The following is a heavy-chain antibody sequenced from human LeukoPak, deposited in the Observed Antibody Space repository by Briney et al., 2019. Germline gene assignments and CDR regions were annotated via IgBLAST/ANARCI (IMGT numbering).Heavy chain of an antibody. CDR1: SGAISTSHW. D-gene: IGHD2-15*01. V-gene: IGHV4-4*02. J-gene: IGHJ6*02. CDR2: IYGSGNT. CDR3: ARGAPPSGLYYYGMDV. Sequence: SGTLSLTCTVSSGAISTSHWLSWVRQPPGKGLEWIGEIYGSGNTNYNPSLKSRVTISVDKSKNQFSLKLSSVTAADTAVYYCARGAPPSGLYYYGMDVWGQGTTVTVSS.